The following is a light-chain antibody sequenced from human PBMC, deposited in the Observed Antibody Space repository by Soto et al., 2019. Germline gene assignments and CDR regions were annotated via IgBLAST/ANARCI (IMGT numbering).Light chain of an antibody. CDR1: QSLNMW. Sequence: DIHMTQSPSTLSASVGDRVTITCRASQSLNMWLAWYQQKPGKAPNLLIYKTSSLESGVPSRFSGSGSGTEFTLTISSLQPDDFANYYCQHWTDYSWTFGQGTKVAVK. V-gene: IGKV1-5*03. CDR3: QHWTDYSWT. J-gene: IGKJ1*01. CDR2: KTS.